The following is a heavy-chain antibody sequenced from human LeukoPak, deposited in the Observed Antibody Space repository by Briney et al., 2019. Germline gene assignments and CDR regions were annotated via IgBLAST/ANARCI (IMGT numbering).Heavy chain of an antibody. CDR3: VKDNPRCCGVVPANIDDY. CDR1: GFTFSSYA. J-gene: IGHJ4*02. Sequence: QPGGSLRLSCAASGFTFSSYAMSWVRQAPGKGLEWVSAISGSGGSTYYADSVKGRFTISRDNAKNSLYLQMHSLSAEDTAVYYCVKDNPRCCGVVPANIDDYWGQGTLVTVSS. D-gene: IGHD2-15*01. V-gene: IGHV3-23*01. CDR2: ISGSGGST.